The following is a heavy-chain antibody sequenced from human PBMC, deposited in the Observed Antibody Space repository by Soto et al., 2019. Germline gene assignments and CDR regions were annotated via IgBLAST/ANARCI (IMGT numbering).Heavy chain of an antibody. J-gene: IGHJ3*02. CDR2: ISWNSGSI. CDR1: GFTFDDYA. V-gene: IGHV3-9*01. D-gene: IGHD3-10*01. CDR3: AKDVPGGAFDI. Sequence: GGSLRLSCAASGFTFDDYAMHWVRQAPGKGLEWVSGISWNSGSIGYADSVKGRFTISRDNAKNSLYLQMNSLRAEDTALYYCAKDVPGGAFDIWGQGTMVTVSS.